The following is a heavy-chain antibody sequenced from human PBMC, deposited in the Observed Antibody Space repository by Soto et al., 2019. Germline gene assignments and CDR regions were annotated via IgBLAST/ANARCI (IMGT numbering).Heavy chain of an antibody. D-gene: IGHD4-17*01. V-gene: IGHV3-30-3*01. CDR2: MSYDGSNE. CDR3: ARDSILSGTTRPPPLDY. Sequence: QVQLAESGGGVVQPGRSLRLSCAASGFTFSSNAMHWVRQAPGKGLEWVAVMSYDGSNEYYADSVKGRFTISRDNSKNTLYLQMNSLRAEDTAVYYCARDSILSGTTRPPPLDYWGQGTLVTVSS. CDR1: GFTFSSNA. J-gene: IGHJ4*02.